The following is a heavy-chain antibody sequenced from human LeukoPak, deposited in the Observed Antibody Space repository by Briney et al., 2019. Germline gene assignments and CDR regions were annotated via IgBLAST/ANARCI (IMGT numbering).Heavy chain of an antibody. D-gene: IGHD4-23*01. V-gene: IGHV3-23*01. J-gene: IGHJ4*02. Sequence: PGGSLRLSCAASGFSFSAYAMSWGRQAPGQGLEWVSVISAGGGTTYYADSVRGRFTISRDTSKNTLYLQMNSLRAEDTALYYCVKGNRHYDGSNSYFDCWGQGTLVTVSS. CDR3: VKGNRHYDGSNSYFDC. CDR2: ISAGGGTT. CDR1: GFSFSAYA.